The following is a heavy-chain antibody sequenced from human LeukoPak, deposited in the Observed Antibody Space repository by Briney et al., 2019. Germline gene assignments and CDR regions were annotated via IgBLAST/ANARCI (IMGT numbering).Heavy chain of an antibody. Sequence: PGGYLRLYCAASGFTFSNAWMSRVRQAPGQGLEWVGRIKSKTDGGTTDYAAPVNGRFTISRDDSKNTLYMQMNSLKTEDTAVYYCTTDLSSVDYWGQGTLVTVSS. CDR1: GFTFSNAW. D-gene: IGHD6-13*01. CDR2: IKSKTDGGTT. CDR3: TTDLSSVDY. J-gene: IGHJ4*02. V-gene: IGHV3-15*01.